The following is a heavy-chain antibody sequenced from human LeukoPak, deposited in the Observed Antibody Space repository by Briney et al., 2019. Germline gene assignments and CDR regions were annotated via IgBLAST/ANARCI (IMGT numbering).Heavy chain of an antibody. CDR1: GFTFSSYA. J-gene: IGHJ5*02. D-gene: IGHD4-17*01. V-gene: IGHV3-23*01. CDR2: ISGSGGST. CDR3: AKDSSYGFTQRPHNWFDP. Sequence: HGGSLRLSCAASGFTFSSYAMSWVRQAPGKGLEWVSAISGSGGSTYYADSVKGRFTISRDNSKNTLYLQMNSLRAEDTAVYYCAKDSSYGFTQRPHNWFDPWGQGTLVTVSS.